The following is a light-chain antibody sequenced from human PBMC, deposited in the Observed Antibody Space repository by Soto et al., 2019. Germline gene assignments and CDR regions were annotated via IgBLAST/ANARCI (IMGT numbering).Light chain of an antibody. V-gene: IGKV1-5*03. CDR1: QRISSW. CDR3: QQYDSPPLT. CDR2: KAS. Sequence: DIQMTQSPSTLSASVGDRVTITCRASQRISSWLAWYQQKPGKAPKLLIYKASTLQSGVPSRFSGSGSGTECTLTIISLQPDDYATYYCQQYDSPPLTFGGGNKVEIK. J-gene: IGKJ4*01.